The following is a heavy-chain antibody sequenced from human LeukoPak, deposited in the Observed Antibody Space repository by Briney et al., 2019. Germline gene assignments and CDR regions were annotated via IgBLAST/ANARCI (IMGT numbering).Heavy chain of an antibody. Sequence: SVKVSCKASGYTFTSYGISWVRQAPGQGLEWMGRIIPILGIANYAQKFQGRVTITADKSTSTAYMELSSLRSEDTAVYYCASHKGYYDSSGYTFDYWGQGTLVTVYS. J-gene: IGHJ4*02. CDR1: GYTFTSYG. V-gene: IGHV1-69*04. CDR3: ASHKGYYDSSGYTFDY. CDR2: IIPILGIA. D-gene: IGHD3-22*01.